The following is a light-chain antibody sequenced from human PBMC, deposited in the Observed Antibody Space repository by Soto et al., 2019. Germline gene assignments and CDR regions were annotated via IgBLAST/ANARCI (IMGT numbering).Light chain of an antibody. CDR3: QQSYSRPLA. J-gene: IGKJ4*01. CDR2: ATS. V-gene: IGKV1-39*01. CDR1: QNINNY. Sequence: DIQVTQSPSSLSASVGDRVTITCRASQNINNYLNWYQQKPGKAPELLIYATSNLQSGVPSRFSGSGSGTDFTLTITNLQPEDFASYYCQQSYSRPLAFGGGTKVDIK.